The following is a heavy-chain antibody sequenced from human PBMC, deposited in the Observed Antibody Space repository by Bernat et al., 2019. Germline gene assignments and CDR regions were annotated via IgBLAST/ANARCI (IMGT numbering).Heavy chain of an antibody. CDR2: ISGSGGST. J-gene: IGHJ1*01. D-gene: IGHD6-19*01. CDR1: GFTFSSYA. Sequence: EVQLLESGGGLVQPGGSLRLSCAASGFTFSSYAMSWVRPAPGKGLEWVSAISGSGGSTYDADSVKGRFTISRDNSKNTLYLQMNSLRAEDTAVYYCAKDFRGVIAVVLGYFQHWGQGTLVTVSS. V-gene: IGHV3-23*01. CDR3: AKDFRGVIAVVLGYFQH.